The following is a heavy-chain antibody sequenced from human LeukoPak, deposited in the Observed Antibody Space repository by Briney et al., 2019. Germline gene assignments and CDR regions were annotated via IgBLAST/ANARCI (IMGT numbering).Heavy chain of an antibody. CDR1: GYTFTGYY. J-gene: IGHJ4*02. V-gene: IGHV1-2*06. Sequence: GASVKVSCKASGYTFTGYYMHWVRQAPGQGLEWMGRINPNSGGTNYAQKFQGRVTMTRDTSISTAYMELSSLRSEDTAVYYCARLPAGRKFDYWGQGTLVTVSS. CDR2: INPNSGGT. CDR3: ARLPAGRKFDY.